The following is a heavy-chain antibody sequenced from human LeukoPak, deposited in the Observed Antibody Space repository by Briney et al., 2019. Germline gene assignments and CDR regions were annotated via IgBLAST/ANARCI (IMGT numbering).Heavy chain of an antibody. D-gene: IGHD1-1*01. CDR1: GGTFNHFG. V-gene: IGHV1-69*04. Sequence: ASVKVSCKASGGTFNHFGINWVRQAPGQGLEWMGRIIPILDLTKYAPKIQDRVTITADKSTSTAYMELNGLRSEDTAVYFCARDSGRPPTSFDYWGQGTLVTVSS. CDR2: IIPILDLT. J-gene: IGHJ4*02. CDR3: ARDSGRPPTSFDY.